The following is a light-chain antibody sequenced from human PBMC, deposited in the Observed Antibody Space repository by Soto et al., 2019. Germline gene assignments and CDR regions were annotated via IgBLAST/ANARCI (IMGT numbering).Light chain of an antibody. J-gene: IGLJ1*01. Sequence: QSVLTQPRSVCGSPGQSVTISCTGTSSDVGGYNFVSWHQQHPGKAPKLMIYDVSKRPSGVPDRFSGSKSGNTASLTISGLQAEDEADYYCCSYAGSYTWVFGTGTKLTVL. V-gene: IGLV2-11*01. CDR3: CSYAGSYTWV. CDR1: SSDVGGYNF. CDR2: DVS.